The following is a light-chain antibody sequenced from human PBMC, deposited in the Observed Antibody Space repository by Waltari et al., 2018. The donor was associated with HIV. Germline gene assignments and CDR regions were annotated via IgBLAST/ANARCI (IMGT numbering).Light chain of an antibody. J-gene: IGLJ1*01. CDR1: SSNIGAGYH. V-gene: IGLV1-40*01. Sequence: QSVLTQPPSVSGAPGQRFTISCTGSSSNIGAGYHVNWYQQLPGTAHKLLIYGNSTRPSGGPDRVSGSKSGTSASLAITGLQAEDEADYHCQSHDSSLSGYVFGTGTKVTVL. CDR3: QSHDSSLSGYV. CDR2: GNS.